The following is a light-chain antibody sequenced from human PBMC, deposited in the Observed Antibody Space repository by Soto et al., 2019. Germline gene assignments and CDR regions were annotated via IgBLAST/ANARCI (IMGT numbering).Light chain of an antibody. Sequence: DIQMTQSPSSLSASVGDRVAITCRASQRISSYLNWYQQKPGKAPKLLIYAASTLQSGVPSRFSGSGSGTEFTLTISSLQPDDFATYYCQQYNNYWTFGQGTKVDI. V-gene: IGKV1-39*01. CDR1: QRISSY. CDR2: AAS. J-gene: IGKJ1*01. CDR3: QQYNNYWT.